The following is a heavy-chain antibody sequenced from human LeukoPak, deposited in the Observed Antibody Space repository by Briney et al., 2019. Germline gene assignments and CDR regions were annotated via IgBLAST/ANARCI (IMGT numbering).Heavy chain of an antibody. J-gene: IGHJ5*02. D-gene: IGHD3-10*01. CDR2: IYYSGST. V-gene: IGHV4-39*07. CDR1: GGSISSSSYY. CDR3: ARVRDYGSGRQIWFDP. Sequence: PSETLSLTCTVSGGSISSSSYYWGWIRQPPGKGLEWIGSIYYSGSTYFNPSLKSRVTISVDTSKNQFSLKLSSVTAADTAVYYCARVRDYGSGRQIWFDPWGQGTLVTVSS.